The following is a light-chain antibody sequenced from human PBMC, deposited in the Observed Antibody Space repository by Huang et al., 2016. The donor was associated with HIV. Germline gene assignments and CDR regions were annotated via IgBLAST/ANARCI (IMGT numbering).Light chain of an antibody. J-gene: IGKJ3*01. CDR1: QIISNN. V-gene: IGKV1-39*01. CDR3: QQSYTTPRVT. CDR2: ADS. Sequence: DIQMTQSPSSLSASVGDRVTITCRASQIISNNLNWYQQKPGKDPKLLIYADSNLQTGVSLRFSGGGSGTNFALTISALQPEDFATYYCQQSYTTPRVTFGPGTKVHI.